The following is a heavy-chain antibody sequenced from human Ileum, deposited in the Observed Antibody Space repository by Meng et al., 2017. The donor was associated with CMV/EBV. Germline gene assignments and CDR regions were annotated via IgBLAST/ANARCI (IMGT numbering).Heavy chain of an antibody. CDR1: ACVDIRGYY. CDR3: ARDHDYGEYGGWFDP. D-gene: IGHD4-17*01. CDR2: ISHSGTT. J-gene: IGHJ5*02. Sequence: ACVDIRGYYWKWIGQRPGKGLEWIGHISHSGTTYYNPSLKNRVTISSDTSKNQFFLNLESVTAADTAVYYCARDHDYGEYGGWFDPWGQGTLVTVSS. V-gene: IGHV4-31*02.